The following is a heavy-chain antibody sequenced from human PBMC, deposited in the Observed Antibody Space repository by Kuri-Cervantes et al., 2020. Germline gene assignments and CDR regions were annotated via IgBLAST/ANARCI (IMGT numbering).Heavy chain of an antibody. D-gene: IGHD6-19*01. CDR1: GGSFSGYY. J-gene: IGHJ4*02. Sequence: GSLRLSCAVYGGSFSGYYWSWIRQPPGKGLEWIGNIYHSGSTYYNPSLKSRVTISVDTSKNQFSLKLSSVTAADTAVYYCATYSNGWYSGLDYWGQGTLVTVSS. CDR3: ATYSNGWYSGLDY. CDR2: IYHSGST. V-gene: IGHV4-34*01.